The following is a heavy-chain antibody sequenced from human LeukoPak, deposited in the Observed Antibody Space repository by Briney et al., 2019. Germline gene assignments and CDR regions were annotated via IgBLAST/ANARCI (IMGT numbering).Heavy chain of an antibody. J-gene: IGHJ4*02. CDR1: GFTFSSYG. Sequence: GGSLRLSCAASGFTFSSYGMNWVRQAPGKGLEWVSYISGTGTTIYHADSVKGRFTISRDNAKNSLYLQLNSLRAEDTAVYYCARDRDIVVIPATTLLDYWGQGTLVTVSS. CDR3: ARDRDIVVIPATTLLDY. V-gene: IGHV3-48*03. CDR2: ISGTGTTI. D-gene: IGHD2-2*01.